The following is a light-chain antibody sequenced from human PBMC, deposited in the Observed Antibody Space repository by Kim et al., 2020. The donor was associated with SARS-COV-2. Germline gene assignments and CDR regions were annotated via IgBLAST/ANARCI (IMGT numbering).Light chain of an antibody. CDR2: GAS. V-gene: IGKV3-20*01. J-gene: IGKJ1*01. Sequence: EIVLTQSPGTLSLSPGERATLSCRASQSVSNNYLAWYQQKPGQAPRLLIYGASSGATGVPDRFSGSGSGTDFTLTISRLEPEDFAAYYCQQYGSSRLTFGQGTKVDIK. CDR3: QQYGSSRLT. CDR1: QSVSNNY.